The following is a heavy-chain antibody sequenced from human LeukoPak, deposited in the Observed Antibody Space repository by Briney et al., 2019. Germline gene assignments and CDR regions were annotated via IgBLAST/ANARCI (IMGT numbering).Heavy chain of an antibody. D-gene: IGHD1-26*01. J-gene: IGHJ4*02. V-gene: IGHV4-39*01. Sequence: SDTLSLTCTVSAGSISSSSYDSGWIRRPPGKGLEWIGSIYYSESTYYNPSLKSRVTISVDTSKNQFSLKLSSVTAADTAVYYCARLVTVGATTDYWGQGTLITVSS. CDR2: IYYSEST. CDR1: AGSISSSSYD. CDR3: ARLVTVGATTDY.